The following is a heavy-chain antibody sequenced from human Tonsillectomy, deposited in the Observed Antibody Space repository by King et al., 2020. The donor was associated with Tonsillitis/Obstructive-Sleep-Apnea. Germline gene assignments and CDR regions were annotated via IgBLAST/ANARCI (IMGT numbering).Heavy chain of an antibody. Sequence: VQLVESGGGLVKPGGSLRLSCAASGFTFSNAWMSWVRQAPGKGLEWVGRIKSKTDGGTTDYAAPVKGRFTISRDDSKTTLYLQMNSLKTVDTAVYYFTTDGGAFYDILTGYPNWFDPWGQGTLVTVSS. D-gene: IGHD3-9*01. J-gene: IGHJ5*02. CDR1: GFTFSNAW. V-gene: IGHV3-15*01. CDR3: TTDGGAFYDILTGYPNWFDP. CDR2: IKSKTDGGTT.